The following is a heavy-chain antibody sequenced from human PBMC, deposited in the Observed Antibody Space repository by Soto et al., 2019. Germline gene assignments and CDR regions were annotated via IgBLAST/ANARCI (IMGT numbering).Heavy chain of an antibody. CDR1: GGSISSYY. D-gene: IGHD2-2*01. CDR2: IYYSGST. V-gene: IGHV4-59*08. CDR3: ARTRGYCSSTSCYLFDY. J-gene: IGHJ4*02. Sequence: SETLSLTCTVSGGSISSYYWSWIRQPPGKGLEWIGYIYYSGSTNYNPSLKSRVTISVDTSKNQFSLKLSSVTAADTAVYFCARTRGYCSSTSCYLFDYWGQGTLVTVSS.